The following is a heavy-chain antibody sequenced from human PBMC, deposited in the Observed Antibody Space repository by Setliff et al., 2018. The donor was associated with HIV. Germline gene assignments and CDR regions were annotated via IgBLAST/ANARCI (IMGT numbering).Heavy chain of an antibody. Sequence: SETLSLTCTVSGGSISSSSHYWGWIRQPPGKGLEWIGSMSYSGNTYNNPSLKSRVTISVDTSKNQFSLKLSSVTAADTAVYYRARDDYGDYTVFDIWGQGTMVTVSS. CDR1: GGSISSSSHY. V-gene: IGHV4-39*07. CDR3: ARDDYGDYTVFDI. J-gene: IGHJ3*02. CDR2: MSYSGNT. D-gene: IGHD4-17*01.